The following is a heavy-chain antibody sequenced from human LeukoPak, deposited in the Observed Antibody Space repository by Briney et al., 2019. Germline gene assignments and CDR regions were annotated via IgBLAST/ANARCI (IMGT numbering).Heavy chain of an antibody. CDR1: GFTFSSYA. J-gene: IGHJ4*02. V-gene: IGHV3-30*18. CDR3: ANAGNYEILTGYYLVDY. CDR2: ISYDGSNK. Sequence: GGSLRLSCAVSGFTFSSYAMDCVSPADGKGMEWEAVISYDGSNKYYADSVKGRFTSSRDNSKNTLYRQMNSLRTEDTAVYYCANAGNYEILTGYYLVDYWGQVTLVTVSS. D-gene: IGHD3-9*01.